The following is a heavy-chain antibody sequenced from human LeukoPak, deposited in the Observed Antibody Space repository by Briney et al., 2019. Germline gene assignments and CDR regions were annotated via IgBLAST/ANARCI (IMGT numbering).Heavy chain of an antibody. D-gene: IGHD3-9*01. J-gene: IGHJ4*02. V-gene: IGHV3-53*01. CDR3: VGYTSGYPH. CDR2: IYRGGNT. CDR1: GFTVSSHD. Sequence: GGSLRLSCAVSGFTVSSHDMTWVRQPPGKGLEWVSNIYRGGNTFNADSVEGRSTISRDNSKNTLYLDLNNLRAEDTAIYYCVGYTSGYPHWGQGTLVTVSS.